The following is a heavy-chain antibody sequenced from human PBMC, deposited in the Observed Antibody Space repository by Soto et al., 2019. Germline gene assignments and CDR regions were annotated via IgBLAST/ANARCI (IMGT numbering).Heavy chain of an antibody. V-gene: IGHV3-74*01. CDR1: GFTFSHYW. CDR3: AQNGGSGTFYAFDY. J-gene: IGHJ4*02. Sequence: PGGSLRLSCEASGFTFSHYWMHWVRQVPGKGLVWVSRINADGSYRSYADFAKGRFTISRDNAKNTLYLHMDSLRAEDTAVYFCAQNGGSGTFYAFDYWGQGTLVTVSS. CDR2: INADGSYR. D-gene: IGHD3-10*01.